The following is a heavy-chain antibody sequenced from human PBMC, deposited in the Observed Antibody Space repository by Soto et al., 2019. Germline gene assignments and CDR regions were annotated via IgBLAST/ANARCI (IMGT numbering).Heavy chain of an antibody. CDR2: ISSSSSYI. J-gene: IGHJ4*02. D-gene: IGHD3-22*01. CDR1: GFTFSRYR. Sequence: EVQLVESGGGLGKPGGSLSLSCAASGFTFSRYRMNWVRQAPGKGMEWVSSISSSSSYIYYADSVKGRFTISRDNAKNSLYLQMNSLRAEDTAVYYCARERYDSSGPAGYWGQGTLVTVSS. CDR3: ARERYDSSGPAGY. V-gene: IGHV3-21*01.